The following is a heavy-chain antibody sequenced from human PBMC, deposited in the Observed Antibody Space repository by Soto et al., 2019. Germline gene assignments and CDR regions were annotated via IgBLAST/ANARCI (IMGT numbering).Heavy chain of an antibody. J-gene: IGHJ4*01. D-gene: IGHD2-2*01. V-gene: IGHV4-4*02. CDR2: VYHSGST. CDR3: ARALQYCSRASSYGGRQEVHDY. Sequence: SETLSLTCTVSGASINSSDWWTWVRQSPGRGLEGIASVYHSGSTNYNPSLRDRVIISVDKSRNQFSLKLTSVTAADTAMYYSARALQYCSRASSYGGRQEVHDYWGQGTQVTVSS. CDR1: GASINSSDW.